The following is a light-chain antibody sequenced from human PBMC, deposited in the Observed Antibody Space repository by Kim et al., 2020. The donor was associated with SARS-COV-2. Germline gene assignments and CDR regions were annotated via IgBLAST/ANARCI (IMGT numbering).Light chain of an antibody. J-gene: IGKJ2*01. CDR1: QSVSNNY. CDR3: QQYGGSPYT. V-gene: IGKV3-20*01. CDR2: GAS. Sequence: LSPGERATLSCRASQSVSNNYLAWYQQQPGQAPRLLIYGASSRATGIPDRFSGSGSGTDFTLTISRLEPEDFAVYYCQQYGGSPYTFGQGTKLEI.